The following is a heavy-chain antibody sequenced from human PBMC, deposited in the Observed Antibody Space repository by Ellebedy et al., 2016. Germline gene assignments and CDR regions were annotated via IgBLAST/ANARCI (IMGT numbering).Heavy chain of an antibody. D-gene: IGHD3/OR15-3a*01. Sequence: SETLSLXXSVSGGSISTDSTSSYSWSWIRQPPGKALEWIGYISNSGTTNYNPSLKSRITMSVDTSKNQFSLKLSSVTAADTAVYYCARRTHYYYGMDVWGQGTTVTVSS. CDR1: GGSISTDSTSSYS. J-gene: IGHJ6*02. CDR2: ISNSGTT. V-gene: IGHV4-61*01. CDR3: ARRTHYYYGMDV.